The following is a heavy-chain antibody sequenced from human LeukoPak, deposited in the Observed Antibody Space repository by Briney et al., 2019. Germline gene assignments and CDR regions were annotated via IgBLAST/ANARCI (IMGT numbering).Heavy chain of an antibody. V-gene: IGHV4-59*12. J-gene: IGHJ6*02. CDR2: IYYSGST. CDR3: ARTVVVTAWDYGMDV. D-gene: IGHD2-21*02. CDR1: GGSISSYS. Sequence: SETLSLTCTVSGGSISSYSRSWIRQPPGKGLEWIGYIYYSGSTNYNPSLKSRVTISVDTSKNQLSLKLSSVTAADTAVYYCARTVVVTAWDYGMDVWGQGTTVTVSS.